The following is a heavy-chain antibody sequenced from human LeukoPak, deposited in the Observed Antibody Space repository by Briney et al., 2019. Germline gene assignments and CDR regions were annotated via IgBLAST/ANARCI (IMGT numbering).Heavy chain of an antibody. CDR1: GYTYSSYA. D-gene: IGHD1-14*01. J-gene: IGHJ4*02. CDR2: INDNGGST. CDR3: AKADSARGVTLKTTIDY. V-gene: IGHV3-23*01. Sequence: GVPLRLPCAASGYTYSSYAVRCLRQARGKGLEWVSFINDNGGSTDYSASVKGRFTISRDKSKNTLYLKMNSLRGEDTAVYYCAKADSARGVTLKTTIDYWGQGTLVTVSS.